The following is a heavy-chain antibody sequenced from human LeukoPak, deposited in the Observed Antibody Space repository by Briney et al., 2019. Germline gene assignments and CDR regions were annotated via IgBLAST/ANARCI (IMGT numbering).Heavy chain of an antibody. CDR1: GYSISSGYY. D-gene: IGHD6-13*01. CDR2: IYHSGST. V-gene: IGHV4-38-2*02. CDR3: ARLGPIAAAGTEYFDL. Sequence: SETLSLTCTVSGYSISSGYYWGWIRQPPGKGLEWIGSIYHSGSTYYNPSLKSRVTISVDTSKNQFSLKLSSVTAADTAVYCCARLGPIAAAGTEYFDLWGRGTLVTVSS. J-gene: IGHJ2*01.